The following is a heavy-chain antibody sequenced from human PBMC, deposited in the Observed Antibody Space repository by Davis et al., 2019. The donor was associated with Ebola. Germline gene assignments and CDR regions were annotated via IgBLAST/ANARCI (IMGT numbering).Heavy chain of an antibody. CDR2: ISGHSLYT. J-gene: IGHJ4*02. CDR3: ARDLGGKWELLGSFDY. CDR1: GFTFSEHY. Sequence: GESLKISCTASGFTFSEHYMSWVRQAPGKGLEWIAYISGHSLYTNYAASVKGRFTVSRDNAKNSLYLQMNSLRAEDTAVYYCARDLGGKWELLGSFDYWGQGTLVTVSS. D-gene: IGHD1-26*01. V-gene: IGHV3-11*06.